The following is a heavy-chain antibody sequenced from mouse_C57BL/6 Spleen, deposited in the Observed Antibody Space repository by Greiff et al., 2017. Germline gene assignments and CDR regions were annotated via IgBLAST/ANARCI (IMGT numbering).Heavy chain of an antibody. V-gene: IGHV1-7*01. J-gene: IGHJ4*01. CDR1: GYTFTSYW. CDR3: ARRGNPVAMDD. Sequence: QVQLQQSGAELAKPGASVKLSCKASGYTFTSYWMHWVKQRPGQGLEWIGYINPSSGYTKYNQKFKDKATLTADKSSSTAYMQLSRLTDEDAAVYYCARRGNPVAMDDWGQGTSVTVSS. CDR2: INPSSGYT.